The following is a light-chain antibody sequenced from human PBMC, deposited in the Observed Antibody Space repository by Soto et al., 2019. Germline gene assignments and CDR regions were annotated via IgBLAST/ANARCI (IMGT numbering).Light chain of an antibody. CDR1: QSITEW. V-gene: IGKV1-5*03. J-gene: IGKJ1*01. Sequence: DIQMTQSPSTLSASVGDRITITCRASQSITEWLAWYQQKPGKAPKLLIYKASSLQSGVPSRFSGSGFGTEFTLSISSLQPDDFATYYCQHHSNYPWTFGQGTKVEIK. CDR2: KAS. CDR3: QHHSNYPWT.